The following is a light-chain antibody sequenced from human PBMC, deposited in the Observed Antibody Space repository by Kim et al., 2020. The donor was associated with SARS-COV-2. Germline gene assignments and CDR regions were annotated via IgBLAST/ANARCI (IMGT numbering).Light chain of an antibody. CDR1: SSDVGGYNY. Sequence: QSALTQPASVSGSPGQSITISCTGTSSDVGGYNYVSWYQQHPGKAPKLMIYDVSNRPSGVSNRFSGSKFGNTASLTISGLHAEDEADYYCSSYTSSSTWVFGGGTQLTVL. CDR3: SSYTSSSTWV. CDR2: DVS. V-gene: IGLV2-14*03. J-gene: IGLJ3*02.